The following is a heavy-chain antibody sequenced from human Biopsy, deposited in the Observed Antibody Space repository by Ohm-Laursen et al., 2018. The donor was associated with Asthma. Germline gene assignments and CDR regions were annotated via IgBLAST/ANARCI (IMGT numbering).Heavy chain of an antibody. CDR3: ASQSSGPDFWSGYYYFDY. D-gene: IGHD3-3*01. Sequence: SLRLSCAASGFTFSSYSMNWVRQAPGKGLEWVAVISYDGSNKYYADSVKGRFAISRDNSKNTLYLQMNSLRAEDTAVYYCASQSSGPDFWSGYYYFDYWGQGTLVTVSS. CDR1: GFTFSSYS. V-gene: IGHV3-30*03. J-gene: IGHJ4*02. CDR2: ISYDGSNK.